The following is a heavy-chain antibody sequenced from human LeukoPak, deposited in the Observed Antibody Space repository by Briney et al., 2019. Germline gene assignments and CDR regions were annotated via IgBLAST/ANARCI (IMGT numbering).Heavy chain of an antibody. Sequence: GGSLRLSCAASGFTFSDYYVSWIRQAPGKGLEWVSYISSSGSTIYYADSVKGRFTISRDNAKNSLYLQMNSLRAEDTAVYYCARDGVVAATLLDYWGQGTLVTVSS. J-gene: IGHJ4*02. CDR3: ARDGVVAATLLDY. V-gene: IGHV3-11*01. CDR2: ISSSGSTI. D-gene: IGHD2-15*01. CDR1: GFTFSDYY.